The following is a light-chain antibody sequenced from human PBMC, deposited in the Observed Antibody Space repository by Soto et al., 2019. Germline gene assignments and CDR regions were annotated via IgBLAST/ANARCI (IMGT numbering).Light chain of an antibody. J-gene: IGKJ1*01. CDR1: QSLRHSSGYNY. CDR3: MQPLQTPWT. CDR2: LGS. V-gene: IGKV2-28*01. Sequence: DIVMTQSPLSLPVTPGEPASISCRSSQSLRHSSGYNYLDWYLQKPGQSPQLLIYLGSYRASGVPDRFSGSGSGTDFTLKISRVEAEDVGVYYCMQPLQTPWTFGQGTKVEIK.